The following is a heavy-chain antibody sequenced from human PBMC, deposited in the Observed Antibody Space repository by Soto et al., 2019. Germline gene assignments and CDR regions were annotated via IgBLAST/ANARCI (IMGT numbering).Heavy chain of an antibody. J-gene: IGHJ6*02. CDR2: ISYDGSNK. Sequence: GGSLRLSCAASGFTFSSYGMHWVRQAPGKGLEWVAVISYDGSNKYYADSVKGRFTISRDNSKNTLYLQMNSLRAEDTAVYYCAKDRLRYCSGGSCYDYGMDVWGQGTTVTVSS. V-gene: IGHV3-30*18. CDR1: GFTFSSYG. CDR3: AKDRLRYCSGGSCYDYGMDV. D-gene: IGHD2-15*01.